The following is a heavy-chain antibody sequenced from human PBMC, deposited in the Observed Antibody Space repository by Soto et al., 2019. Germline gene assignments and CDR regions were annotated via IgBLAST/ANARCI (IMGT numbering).Heavy chain of an antibody. CDR2: IYYSGST. CDR1: GGSISSYY. V-gene: IGHV4-59*01. D-gene: IGHD4-17*01. Sequence: PSETLSLTCTVSGGSISSYYWSWIRQPPGKGLEWIGYIYYSGSTNYNPSLKSRVTISVDTSKNQFSLKLSSVTAADTAVYYFARVRAPTVTHIPEYYFDYWGQGTLVTVSS. J-gene: IGHJ4*02. CDR3: ARVRAPTVTHIPEYYFDY.